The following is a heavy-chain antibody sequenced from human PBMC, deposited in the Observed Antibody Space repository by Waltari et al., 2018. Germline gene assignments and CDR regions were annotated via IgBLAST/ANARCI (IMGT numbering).Heavy chain of an antibody. D-gene: IGHD3-22*01. V-gene: IGHV3-74*01. CDR3: ARATGITMIATGAFDI. CDR2: INSDGSST. Sequence: EVQLVESGGGLVQPGGSLRLSCAASGFTFSSYWLHWVRQAPGKGLVWVSRINSDGSSTSYADSVKGRFTNSRDNAKNTLYLQMNSLRAEDTAVYYCARATGITMIATGAFDIWGQGTMVTVSS. CDR1: GFTFSSYW. J-gene: IGHJ3*02.